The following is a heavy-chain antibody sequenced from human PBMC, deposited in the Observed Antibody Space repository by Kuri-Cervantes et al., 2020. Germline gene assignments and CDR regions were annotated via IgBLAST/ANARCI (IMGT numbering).Heavy chain of an antibody. V-gene: IGHV3-9*01. CDR2: ISWNSGSI. CDR1: GFTFDDYA. CDR3: AKVDTAIFDY. Sequence: SLKISCAASGFTFDDYAMHWVRQAPGKGLEWVSGISWNSGSIGYADSVKGRFTISRDNAKNSLYLQMNSLRAEDTAVYYCAKVDTAIFDYWDQGTLVTVSS. J-gene: IGHJ4*02. D-gene: IGHD5-18*01.